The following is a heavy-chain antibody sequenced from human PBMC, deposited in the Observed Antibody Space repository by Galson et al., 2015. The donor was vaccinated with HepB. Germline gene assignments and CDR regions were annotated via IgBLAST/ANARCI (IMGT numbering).Heavy chain of an antibody. CDR3: AKYPGYYYEAGAY. D-gene: IGHD3-22*01. J-gene: IGHJ4*02. V-gene: IGHV3-23*01. CDR2: ISGSGGST. Sequence: SLRLSCAASGFTFSSYAMSWVRQAPGKGLEWVSAISGSGGSTYYADSVKGRFTISRDNSKNTLYLQMNSLRAEDTAVYYCAKYPGYYYEAGAYWGQGTLVTVSS. CDR1: GFTFSSYA.